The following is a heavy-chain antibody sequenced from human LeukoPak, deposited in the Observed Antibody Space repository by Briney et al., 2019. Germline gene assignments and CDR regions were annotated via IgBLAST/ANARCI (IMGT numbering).Heavy chain of an antibody. J-gene: IGHJ4*02. CDR3: SRSRRVLCTGACYSFDY. Sequence: PGGSLRLSCSSSGFTFGDFGMSWFRQAPGKGPEWVGFIRSKVYGGATEYAASVKGRLIISRDDPKSIAYLQMNSLETEDTAVYYCSRSRRVLCTGACYSFDYWGQGTLVTVSS. V-gene: IGHV3-49*03. D-gene: IGHD2-8*02. CDR1: GFTFGDFG. CDR2: IRSKVYGGAT.